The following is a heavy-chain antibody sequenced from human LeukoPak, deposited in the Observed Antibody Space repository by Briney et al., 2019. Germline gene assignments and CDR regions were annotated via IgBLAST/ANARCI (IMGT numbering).Heavy chain of an antibody. CDR1: GYTFTTDG. CDR3: ATGNWHYYFDY. CDR2: ISAYNGNT. J-gene: IGHJ4*02. V-gene: IGHV1-18*01. Sequence: ASVKVSCKASGYTFTTDGIIWVRQAPGQGLEWMGWISAYNGNTNYAQKLQGRVTMTTDTSTSTAYMELRSLRSDDTAVYYCATGNWHYYFDYWGQGTLVTVSS. D-gene: IGHD1-7*01.